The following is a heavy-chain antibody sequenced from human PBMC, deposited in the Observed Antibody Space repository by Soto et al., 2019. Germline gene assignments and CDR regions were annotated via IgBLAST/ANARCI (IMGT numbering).Heavy chain of an antibody. J-gene: IGHJ4*02. CDR1: GGSVNSGGYY. Sequence: QVQLQESGPGLVKPSETLSLTCTVSGGSVNSGGYYWSWIRQPPGKGLEWIGYISYSGSTDYHPSRKSRVTSSVDTSKNQFSLNVSSVTAADTAVYYCARGKGSSGGYFDSWGQGTLVTVSS. V-gene: IGHV4-61*08. CDR3: ARGKGSSGGYFDS. CDR2: ISYSGST. D-gene: IGHD3-22*01.